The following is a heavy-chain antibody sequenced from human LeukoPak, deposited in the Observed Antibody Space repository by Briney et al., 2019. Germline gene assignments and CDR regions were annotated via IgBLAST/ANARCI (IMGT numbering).Heavy chain of an antibody. J-gene: IGHJ4*02. Sequence: SVKVSCKASGGTFSSYAISWVRQAPGQGLEWMGRIIPIFGIANYAQKFQGRVTITADKSTSTAYMELSSLRSEDTAVYYCARGGSGSAYYFDYWGQGTLVTVSS. CDR2: IIPIFGIA. CDR1: GGTFSSYA. D-gene: IGHD3-10*01. V-gene: IGHV1-69*04. CDR3: ARGGSGSAYYFDY.